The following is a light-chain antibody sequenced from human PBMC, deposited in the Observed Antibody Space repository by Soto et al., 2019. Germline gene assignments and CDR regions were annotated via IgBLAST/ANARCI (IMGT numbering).Light chain of an antibody. Sequence: DIQMTQSPSSLSASVGDRVTITCRARQSISSYLNWYQQKPGKAPKLLIYAASSLQSGVPSRFSVRGSGPDFTLTISSLQPEDFATYYCQQSYSASYSCGQGTKLEIK. CDR1: QSISSY. J-gene: IGKJ2*01. CDR2: AAS. V-gene: IGKV1-39*01. CDR3: QQSYSASYS.